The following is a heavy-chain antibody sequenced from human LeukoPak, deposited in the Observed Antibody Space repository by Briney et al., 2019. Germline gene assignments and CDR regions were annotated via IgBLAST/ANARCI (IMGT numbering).Heavy chain of an antibody. D-gene: IGHD4/OR15-4a*01. CDR1: GFTFNNYA. V-gene: IGHV3-23*01. J-gene: IGHJ4*02. CDR3: AKGQGYDYGDSIDY. Sequence: PGWSLRLSCAASGFTFNNYAMTWVRQAPGKGLEGVSLINGGAGSSYYADSVKGRFTVSRDNSKNTLYLQMNSLGDDDTAVYSYAKGQGYDYGDSIDYWGQGTLVTVSS. CDR2: INGGAGSS.